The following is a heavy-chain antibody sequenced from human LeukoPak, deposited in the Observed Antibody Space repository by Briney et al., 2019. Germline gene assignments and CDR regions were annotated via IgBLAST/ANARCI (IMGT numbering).Heavy chain of an antibody. Sequence: GESLKISCKGSGYSFTSYWIGWVRQMPGKGLEWMGIIYPGDSDTRYSPSFQGQVTISADKSISTAYLQWSSLKASDTAMYYCARRGVLWFGELSYYFDYWGQGTLVTVSS. CDR1: GYSFTSYW. J-gene: IGHJ4*02. CDR2: IYPGDSDT. D-gene: IGHD3-10*01. V-gene: IGHV5-51*01. CDR3: ARRGVLWFGELSYYFDY.